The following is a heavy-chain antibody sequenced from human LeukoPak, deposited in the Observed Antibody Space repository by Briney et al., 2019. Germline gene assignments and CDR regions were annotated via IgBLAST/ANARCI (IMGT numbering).Heavy chain of an antibody. V-gene: IGHV4-4*02. CDR3: ARTDYSDYRHMFDY. CDR1: GDSITNDNW. Sequence: ASETLSLTCGVSGDSITNDNWWTWVRQPPGKGLEWIGQIHHGGTTIYNPSLKSRVTMSVDKSKNQFSLKLISMTAADTAVYYCARTDYSDYRHMFDYWGQGTLVTVSS. D-gene: IGHD4-11*01. CDR2: IHHGGTT. J-gene: IGHJ4*02.